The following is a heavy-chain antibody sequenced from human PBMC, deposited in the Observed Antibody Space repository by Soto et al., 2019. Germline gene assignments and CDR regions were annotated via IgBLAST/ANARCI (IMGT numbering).Heavy chain of an antibody. Sequence: SVKVSCKASGGAFSSYAISWVRQAPGQGLEWMGGIIPIFGTANYAQKFQGRVTITADKSTSTAYTELSSLRSEDTAVYYCARAGIVVVPAASRSPTQALGVWGQGTTVTVSS. D-gene: IGHD2-2*01. CDR2: IIPIFGTA. CDR1: GGAFSSYA. J-gene: IGHJ6*02. V-gene: IGHV1-69*06. CDR3: ARAGIVVVPAASRSPTQALGV.